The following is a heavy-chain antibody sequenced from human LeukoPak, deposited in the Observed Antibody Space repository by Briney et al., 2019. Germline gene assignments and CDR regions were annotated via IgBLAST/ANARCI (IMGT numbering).Heavy chain of an antibody. Sequence: GGSLRLSCAASGFTFSINDMSWVRQAPGRGLEWVSISSVSGGATNYADSVKGRFTISIDNSKNTLYLQMNSLRAEDTAVYYCAKGGWLEYWGQGTLVTVFS. D-gene: IGHD6-19*01. CDR3: AKGGWLEY. V-gene: IGHV3-23*01. CDR2: SSVSGGAT. J-gene: IGHJ4*02. CDR1: GFTFSIND.